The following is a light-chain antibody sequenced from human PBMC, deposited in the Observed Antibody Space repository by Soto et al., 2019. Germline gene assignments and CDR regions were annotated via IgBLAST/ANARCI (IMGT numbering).Light chain of an antibody. CDR3: QSYDNTLSARDV. J-gene: IGLJ1*01. Sequence: QSVLTQPPSVSGAPGQRVTISCTGSSSNIGANYDVHWYQQRPGSAPKLLIFANTNRPSGVPDRFSGSKSGTSASLAITGLQAEDEGDYYCQSYDNTLSARDVFGTGTKLTVL. V-gene: IGLV1-40*01. CDR2: ANT. CDR1: SSNIGANYD.